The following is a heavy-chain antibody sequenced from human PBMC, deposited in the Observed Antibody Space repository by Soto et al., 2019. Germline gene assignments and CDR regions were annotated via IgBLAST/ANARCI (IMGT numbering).Heavy chain of an antibody. D-gene: IGHD2-8*01. J-gene: IGHJ5*01. V-gene: IGHV6-1*01. Sequence: SQTISITCAISGESLATRRVTWNWIRQSQSRGLEWLGRTYYRSTWYNDYAESVKSRITIHPDTYTNQFSLHLNTVTPEDTAVYSCVRLIGNRWLDFWGQGTLVTVSS. CDR1: GESLATRRVT. CDR3: VRLIGNRWLDF. CDR2: TYYRSTWYN.